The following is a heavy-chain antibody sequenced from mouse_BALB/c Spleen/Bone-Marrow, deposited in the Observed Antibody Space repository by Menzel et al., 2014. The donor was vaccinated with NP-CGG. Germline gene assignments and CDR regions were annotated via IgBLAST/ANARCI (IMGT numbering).Heavy chain of an antibody. V-gene: IGHV5-6-5*01. CDR1: GIDLRNWG. Sequence: EESGGRLVTPGTPLTLTCTVSGIDLRNWGVSWVRQAPGKGLEWIGIIHTSGITYSASWTKGRFTISRSSTTVDLRIPSPTTEDTATYFCSRAPYGSSGDDTRLDLWGQGTLVTVSS. CDR2: IHTSGIT. CDR3: SRAPYGSSGDDTRLDL. J-gene: IGHJ1*01. D-gene: IGHD1-1*02.